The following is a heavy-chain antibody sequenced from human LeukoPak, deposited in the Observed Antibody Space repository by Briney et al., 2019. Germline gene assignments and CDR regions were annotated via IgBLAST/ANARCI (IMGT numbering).Heavy chain of an antibody. V-gene: IGHV1-69*04. D-gene: IGHD6-13*01. CDR1: GYTFTSYG. J-gene: IGHJ2*01. CDR2: IIPILGIA. CDR3: ARWRSSSRMSGGVWYFDL. Sequence: ASVKVSCKASGYTFTSYGISWVRQAPGQGLEWMGRIIPILGIANYAQKFQGRVTITADKSTSTAYMELSSLRSEDTAVYYCARWRSSSRMSGGVWYFDLWGRGTLVTVSS.